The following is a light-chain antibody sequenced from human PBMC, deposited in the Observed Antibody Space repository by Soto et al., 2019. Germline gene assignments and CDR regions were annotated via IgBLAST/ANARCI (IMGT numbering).Light chain of an antibody. CDR1: DSNIGSNP. CDR2: TND. CDR3: ASWDDSLRGVL. V-gene: IGLV1-47*01. J-gene: IGLJ2*01. Sequence: QSVLTQPPSASGTPGQRVTISCSGGDSNIGSNPVYWYQQLPGTAPKLVIHTNDQRTSGVPDRFSGSKSGTSATLAISGLRSEDEADYYCASWDDSLRGVLFGGGTQLTVL.